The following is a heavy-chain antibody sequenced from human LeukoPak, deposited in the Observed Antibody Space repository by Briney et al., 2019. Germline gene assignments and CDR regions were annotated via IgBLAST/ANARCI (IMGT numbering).Heavy chain of an antibody. V-gene: IGHV1-69-2*01. CDR3: ATVSGYCSGGSCYSTALDI. Sequence: ASVKVSCKVSGYMFTDYYMHWVQQAPGKGLEWMGLVDPEDGETIYAEKFQGRVTITADTSTDTAYMELSSLRSEDTAVYYCATVSGYCSGGSCYSTALDIWGQGTMVTVSS. D-gene: IGHD2-15*01. J-gene: IGHJ3*02. CDR1: GYMFTDYY. CDR2: VDPEDGET.